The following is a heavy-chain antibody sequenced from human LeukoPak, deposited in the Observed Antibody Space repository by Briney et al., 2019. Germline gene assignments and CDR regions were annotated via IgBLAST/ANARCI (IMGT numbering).Heavy chain of an antibody. V-gene: IGHV1-2*06. D-gene: IGHD6-19*01. J-gene: IGHJ4*02. Sequence: ASVKVSCKASGGTFTGYYMHWVRQAPGQGLEWMGRINPNSGGTNYAQKFQGRVTMTRDTSISTAYMELSRLRSDDTAVYYCARTTGISGWYYFDYWGQGTLVTVSS. CDR1: GGTFTGYY. CDR2: INPNSGGT. CDR3: ARTTGISGWYYFDY.